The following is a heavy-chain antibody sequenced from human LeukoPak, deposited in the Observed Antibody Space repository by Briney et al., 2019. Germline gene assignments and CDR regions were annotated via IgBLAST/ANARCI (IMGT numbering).Heavy chain of an antibody. CDR2: IYSNGDT. CDR3: ARKFGRGTFDI. V-gene: IGHV4-61*02. Sequence: SETLSLTCTVSGVYITNGPYFWNWIRQPAGKGLEWIGRIYSNGDTNYNPSLKSRVTISQDRTRNQFSLKLSSVTAADTAVYYCARKFGRGTFDIWGQGTLVTVSS. D-gene: IGHD3-16*01. J-gene: IGHJ3*02. CDR1: GVYITNGPYF.